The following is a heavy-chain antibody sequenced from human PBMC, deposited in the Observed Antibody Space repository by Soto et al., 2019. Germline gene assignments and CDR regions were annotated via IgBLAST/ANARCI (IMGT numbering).Heavy chain of an antibody. CDR1: GFTFDEYA. V-gene: IGHV3-9*01. J-gene: IGHJ6*02. CDR2: ISWTSGSI. Sequence: EVQLVESGGGLVQPGRSLRLSCAASGFTFDEYAMHWVRQAPGKGLEWVSGISWTSGSIGFADSVKGRFTISRDNAKNSLYLQMNSLRDEDTALYYCAKATVATAGYVMDVWCQGTTVTVSS. CDR3: AKATVATAGYVMDV. D-gene: IGHD5-12*01.